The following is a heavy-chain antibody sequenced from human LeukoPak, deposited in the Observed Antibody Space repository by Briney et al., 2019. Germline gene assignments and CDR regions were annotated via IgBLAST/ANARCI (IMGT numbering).Heavy chain of an antibody. D-gene: IGHD3-3*01. Sequence: GGSLRLSCAASGFTFSNAWMSWVRQAPGKGLEWVGRIKSKTDGGTTDYAAPVKGRFTISRDDSKNTLYLQMNSLKTEDTAVYYCTTASYYDFWSGYRGYYYYYMDVWGKGTTVTVSS. CDR1: GFTFSNAW. V-gene: IGHV3-15*01. J-gene: IGHJ6*03. CDR3: TTASYYDFWSGYRGYYYYYMDV. CDR2: IKSKTDGGTT.